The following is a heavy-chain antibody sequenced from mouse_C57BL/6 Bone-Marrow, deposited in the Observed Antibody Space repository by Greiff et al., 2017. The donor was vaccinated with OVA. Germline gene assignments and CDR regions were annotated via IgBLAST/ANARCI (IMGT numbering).Heavy chain of an antibody. CDR3: AVRTAQATPGLFAY. D-gene: IGHD3-2*02. CDR2: IDPENGDN. Sequence: VQLQQSGAELVRPGASVKLSCTASGFNIKDDYMHWVKQRPEQGLEWIGWIDPENGDNEYASKFQGKAPITTDTSSNTAYMQLSSLTSADTAVYYCAVRTAQATPGLFAYWGQGTLVTVSA. V-gene: IGHV14-4*01. CDR1: GFNIKDDY. J-gene: IGHJ3*01.